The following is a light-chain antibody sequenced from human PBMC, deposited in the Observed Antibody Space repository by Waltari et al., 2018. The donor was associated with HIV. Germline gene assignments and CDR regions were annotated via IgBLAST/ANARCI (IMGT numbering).Light chain of an antibody. CDR1: QSVLYSSNNKNY. V-gene: IGKV4-1*01. Sequence: QSVLYSSNNKNYLAWYQQKPGQPPKLLIYWASTRESGVPDRFSGSGSGADFTLTISSLQAEDVAVYYCQQYYSAPPTFGQGTKLEIK. CDR3: QQYYSAPPT. J-gene: IGKJ2*01. CDR2: WAS.